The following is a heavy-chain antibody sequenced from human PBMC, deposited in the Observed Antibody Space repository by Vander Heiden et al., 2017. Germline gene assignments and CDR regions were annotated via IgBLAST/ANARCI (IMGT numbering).Heavy chain of an antibody. CDR3: ARDASYSHSPLFQH. D-gene: IGHD3-10*01. CDR1: GGSIRSGGYY. Sequence: VQLQESAPGLVNPQQSLSLTCTVSGGSIRSGGYYWSWIRQHPGKGLEWIGYIYYSGSTYYNPSLKSRVTISVDTSKNQFSLKLSSVTAADTAVYYCARDASYSHSPLFQHWGQGTLVTVSS. V-gene: IGHV4-31*03. J-gene: IGHJ1*01. CDR2: IYYSGST.